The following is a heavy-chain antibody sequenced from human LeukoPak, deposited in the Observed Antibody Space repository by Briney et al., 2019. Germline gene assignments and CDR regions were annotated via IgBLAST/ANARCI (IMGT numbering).Heavy chain of an antibody. CDR2: IYSDGSAT. Sequence: GSLRLSCAASGFTFSSYWMHWVLQAPGKGLVWVSRIYSDGSATNYADSVKGRFTISRDNAENTLYLQMNNLRVEDTAVYYCASEGWQVLDYWGQGTLVTVSS. D-gene: IGHD2-15*01. CDR1: GFTFSSYW. CDR3: ASEGWQVLDY. J-gene: IGHJ4*02. V-gene: IGHV3-74*01.